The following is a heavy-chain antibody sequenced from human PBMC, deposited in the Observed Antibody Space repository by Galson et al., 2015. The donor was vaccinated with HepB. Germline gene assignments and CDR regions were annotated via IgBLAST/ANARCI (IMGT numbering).Heavy chain of an antibody. CDR3: AKDLTVTNSGYYYGMDV. CDR1: GFTFSSYA. D-gene: IGHD4-17*01. J-gene: IGHJ6*02. Sequence: SLRLSCAASGFTFSSYAMSWVRQAPGRGLEWVSAISGSGGSTYYADSVKGRFTISRDNSKNTLYLQMNSLRAEDTAVYYCAKDLTVTNSGYYYGMDVWGQGTTVTVSS. CDR2: ISGSGGST. V-gene: IGHV3-23*01.